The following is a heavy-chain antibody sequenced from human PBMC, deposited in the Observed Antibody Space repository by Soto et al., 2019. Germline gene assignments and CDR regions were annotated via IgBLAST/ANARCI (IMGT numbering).Heavy chain of an antibody. J-gene: IGHJ2*01. V-gene: IGHV1-2*04. CDR1: GYKFTAYY. D-gene: IGHD1-20*01. CDR2: VNPKRGDA. Sequence: QVLLVQSGAEVKKPGASVKVSCKASGYKFTAYYIHWVRQAPGQGPEWMGWVNPKRGDAVYAQKFQGWVTMTRDTATTTAYLEVNRLKSDDTAVYYCARDPGIPGRYWYFDLWGRGTLVTVSS. CDR3: ARDPGIPGRYWYFDL.